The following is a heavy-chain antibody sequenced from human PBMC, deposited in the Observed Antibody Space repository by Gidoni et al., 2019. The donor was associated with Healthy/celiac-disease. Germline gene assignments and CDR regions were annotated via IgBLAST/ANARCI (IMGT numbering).Heavy chain of an antibody. D-gene: IGHD3-10*01. V-gene: IGHV4-34*01. CDR3: ARGYRGLADY. CDR2: INPSGST. Sequence: VQLQQWGAGLLKPSATLSLTCTGDGGSFSGYYWSWIGQPPGKGLEWLGEINPSGSTNYNPSLKSRVTISVDTSKNQFSLKLSSVTAADTAVYYCARGYRGLADYWGQGTLVTVSS. J-gene: IGHJ4*02. CDR1: GGSFSGYY.